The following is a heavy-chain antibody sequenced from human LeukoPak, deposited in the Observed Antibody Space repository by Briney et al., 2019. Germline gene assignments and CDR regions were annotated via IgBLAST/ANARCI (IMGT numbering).Heavy chain of an antibody. D-gene: IGHD1-26*01. Sequence: PGGSLRLSCAASGFTFINAWMAWVRQAPGKGLEWVGRIKAKANGCTIEYAAPVKGRFTISRDDSKNTLYLQINSLKTEDTAVYYCTTDGVGVEGATYDNWGQGTLVSVSS. CDR2: IKAKANGCTI. J-gene: IGHJ4*02. CDR3: TTDGVGVEGATYDN. CDR1: GFTFINAW. V-gene: IGHV3-15*01.